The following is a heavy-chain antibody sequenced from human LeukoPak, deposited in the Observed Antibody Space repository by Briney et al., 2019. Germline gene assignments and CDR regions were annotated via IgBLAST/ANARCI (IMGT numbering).Heavy chain of an antibody. CDR3: ARGPPAYCGGDCYGMDV. CDR1: GGSFSGYY. D-gene: IGHD2-21*01. V-gene: IGHV4-34*01. Sequence: SETLSLTCAVYGGSFSGYYWSWIRQPPGKGLEWIGEINHSGSTNYNPSLKSRVTISVDTSKNQFSLKLSSVTAADTAVYYCARGPPAYCGGDCYGMDVRGQGTTVTVSS. CDR2: INHSGST. J-gene: IGHJ6*02.